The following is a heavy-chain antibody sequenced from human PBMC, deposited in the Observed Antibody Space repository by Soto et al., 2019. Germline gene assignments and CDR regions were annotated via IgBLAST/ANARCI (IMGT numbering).Heavy chain of an antibody. Sequence: SETLSLTCTVSGGSISSYYWGWIRQPAGKGLEWIGRIYTSGSTNYNPSLKSRVTMSVDTSKNQFSLKLSSVTAADTAVYYCARAGYSSGWGPGWFDPWGQGTLVTVSS. D-gene: IGHD6-19*01. V-gene: IGHV4-4*07. J-gene: IGHJ5*02. CDR1: GGSISSYY. CDR2: IYTSGST. CDR3: ARAGYSSGWGPGWFDP.